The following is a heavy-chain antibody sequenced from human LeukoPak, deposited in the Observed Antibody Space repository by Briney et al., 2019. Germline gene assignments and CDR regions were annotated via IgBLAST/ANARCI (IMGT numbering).Heavy chain of an antibody. J-gene: IGHJ3*01. CDR1: GFTFTSFA. D-gene: IGHD5-12*01. CDR3: AKYLRPSGSPYALDF. Sequence: GGSLRLSCAASGFTFTSFAMGWVRQAPGKGLEWVSSITATSGHIFYADSVEGRFAISRDNSKNTLYLQMSSLRAEDTALYYCAKYLRPSGSPYALDFWGQGTMVNVSP. V-gene: IGHV3-23*01. CDR2: ITATSGHI.